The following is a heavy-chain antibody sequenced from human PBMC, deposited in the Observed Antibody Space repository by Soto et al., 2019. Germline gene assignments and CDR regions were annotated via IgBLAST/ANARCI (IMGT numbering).Heavy chain of an antibody. CDR3: TRGFWRLNH. CDR2: IDGSGTTK. J-gene: IGHJ4*01. Sequence: EVQLLESGGGLVQPGGSLRLSCGVSGFTFNDFEMNWVRQAPGKGLEWLAYIDGSGTTKKYADSVRGRLTISRDNPHNSLFPRMSSMSPADTAIYYCTRGFWRLNHWGKGTVVSVSP. V-gene: IGHV3-48*03. CDR1: GFTFNDFE.